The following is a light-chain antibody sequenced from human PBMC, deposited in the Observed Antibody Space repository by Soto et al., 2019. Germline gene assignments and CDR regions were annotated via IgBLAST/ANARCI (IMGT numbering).Light chain of an antibody. V-gene: IGLV2-14*01. CDR1: SSDVGGYNY. CDR2: EVS. J-gene: IGLJ3*02. Sequence: QSALTQPASVSGSPGQSITISCTGTSSDVGGYNYVSWYQRHPGKAPKLMIYEVSDRPSGVSNRFSGSKSGNTASLTNSGLQDEAEDDYNCCSYTSSSTCVFGGGTKLTVL. CDR3: CSYTSSSTCV.